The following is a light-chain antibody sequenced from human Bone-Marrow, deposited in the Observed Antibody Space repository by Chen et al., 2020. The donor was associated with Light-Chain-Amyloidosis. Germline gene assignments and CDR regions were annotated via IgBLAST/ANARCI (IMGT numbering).Light chain of an antibody. CDR2: RDT. CDR1: NIGSKG. CDR3: EVWDSSLV. Sequence: SYELSQPGSVSVALGQTARITCAGNNIGSKGVQWYQQKPGQAPVLVIYRDTNRPSRIPERFVRSNAGSMAPLRRHRGQDGDEDDYYWEVWDSSLVSAGGTKVT. J-gene: IGLJ2*01. V-gene: IGLV3-9*01.